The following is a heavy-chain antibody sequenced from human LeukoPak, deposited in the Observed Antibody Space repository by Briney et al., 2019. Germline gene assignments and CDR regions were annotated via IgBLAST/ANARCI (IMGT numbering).Heavy chain of an antibody. CDR3: ARGGYSGSYYRFS. V-gene: IGHV3-74*01. CDR1: GFSFSDYW. Sequence: GGSLRLSCAASGFSFSDYWMHWLRQAPGKGPEWLSRSNTDGSDTVYADFAKGRFTASRDNAKNTVYLQVTNLRPEDTAVYYCARGGYSGSYYRFSWGQGTLVTDAS. D-gene: IGHD6-25*01. CDR2: SNTDGSDT. J-gene: IGHJ4*02.